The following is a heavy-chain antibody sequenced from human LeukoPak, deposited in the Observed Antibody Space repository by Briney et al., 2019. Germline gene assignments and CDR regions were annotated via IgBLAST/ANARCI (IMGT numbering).Heavy chain of an antibody. V-gene: IGHV3-23*01. CDR3: ANLKVYAFDI. Sequence: GESLKISCAASGFTFSTYAMSWVRQAPGKGLEWVSLITGSGDTTYYADSVKGRFTISRDNSKNTLYLQMNSLRAEDTAIYYCANLKVYAFDIWGQGTMVTVSS. CDR1: GFTFSTYA. D-gene: IGHD5/OR15-5a*01. J-gene: IGHJ3*02. CDR2: ITGSGDTT.